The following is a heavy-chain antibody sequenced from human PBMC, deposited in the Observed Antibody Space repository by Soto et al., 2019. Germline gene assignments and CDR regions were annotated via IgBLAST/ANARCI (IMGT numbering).Heavy chain of an antibody. CDR3: ARERGGLGYCSGGSCYSDAFDI. Sequence: SETLSLTCTVSGGSISSYYWSWIRQPPGKGLEWIGYIYYSGSTNYNPSLKSRVTISVDTSKNQFSLKLSSVTAADTAVYYCARERGGLGYCSGGSCYSDAFDIWGQGTMVTVSS. CDR2: IYYSGST. CDR1: GGSISSYY. V-gene: IGHV4-59*01. D-gene: IGHD2-15*01. J-gene: IGHJ3*02.